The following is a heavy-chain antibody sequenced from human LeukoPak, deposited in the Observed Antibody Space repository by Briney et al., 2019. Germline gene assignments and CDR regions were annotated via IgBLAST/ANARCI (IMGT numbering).Heavy chain of an antibody. CDR3: VLIYYDILTGYSTFDY. Sequence: ASVKVPCKASGYTFTSYDINWVRQATGQGLEWMGWINPNSGGTNYAQKFQGRVTMTRDTSISTAYMELSRLRSDDTAVYYCVLIYYDILTGYSTFDYWGQGTLVTVSS. D-gene: IGHD3-9*01. CDR2: INPNSGGT. V-gene: IGHV1-2*02. CDR1: GYTFTSYD. J-gene: IGHJ4*02.